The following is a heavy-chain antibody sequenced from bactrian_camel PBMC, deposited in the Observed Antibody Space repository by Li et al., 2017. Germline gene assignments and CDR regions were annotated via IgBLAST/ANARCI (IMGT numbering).Heavy chain of an antibody. J-gene: IGHJ4*01. CDR2: INKAGPT. V-gene: IGHV3S10*01. CDR1: GYTSCMFS. Sequence: VQLVESGGGSVQAGGSLRLACTASGYTSCMFSRSWYRQAPGKEREFVSSINKAGPTKYADSVSGRFTMSRDNAKSAVYLQMDSLKPEVTGLYFCANVPPTSLAVGLGARGQGTQVTVS. D-gene: IGHD5*01.